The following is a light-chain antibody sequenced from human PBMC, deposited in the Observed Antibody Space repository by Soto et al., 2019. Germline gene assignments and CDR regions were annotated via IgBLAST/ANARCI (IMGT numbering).Light chain of an antibody. CDR2: LGS. J-gene: IGKJ1*01. CDR3: IQALQTPPWT. V-gene: IGKV2-28*01. CDR1: HSVLHSNGYNY. Sequence: DIVMTQSPLSLPVTPGEPASSSCMSSHSVLHSNGYNYLDWYLQKPGQSPQLLIYLGSNRASGVPDRFSGSGSGKDFTLKISTVEAEDVGVYYCIQALQTPPWTFGPGTKVDIK.